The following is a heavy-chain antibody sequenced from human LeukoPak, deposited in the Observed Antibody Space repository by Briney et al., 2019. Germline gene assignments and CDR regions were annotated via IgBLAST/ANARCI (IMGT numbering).Heavy chain of an antibody. J-gene: IGHJ4*02. D-gene: IGHD2-2*01. Sequence: GASVKVSCKASGYTFTSYDINWVRQATGQGLEWMAWINPDTGVTNYAQKFQGRVTVASDTSISTAYLDISRLTSEDTALYYCSREASCDSTSCPQDYWGQGTLVTVSS. CDR2: INPDTGVT. CDR1: GYTFTSYD. V-gene: IGHV1-2*02. CDR3: SREASCDSTSCPQDY.